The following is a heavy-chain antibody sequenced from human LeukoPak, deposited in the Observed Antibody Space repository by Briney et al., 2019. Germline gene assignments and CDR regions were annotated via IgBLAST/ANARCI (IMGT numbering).Heavy chain of an antibody. D-gene: IGHD4-11*01. CDR1: GFTFSNYW. V-gene: IGHV3-7*01. J-gene: IGHJ4*02. Sequence: GGSLRLSCAASGFTFSNYWMSWVRQAPGKGLEWVANMKEDGGEINYVDSVTGRFTISRDNARGSLYLQMNSPRAEDTAVYYCVRDRGYSNFDYWGQGSLVTVSS. CDR3: VRDRGYSNFDY. CDR2: MKEDGGEI.